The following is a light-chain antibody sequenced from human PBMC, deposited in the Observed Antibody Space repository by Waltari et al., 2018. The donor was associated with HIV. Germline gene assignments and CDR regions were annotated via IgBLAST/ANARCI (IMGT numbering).Light chain of an antibody. CDR3: CSYAGTVTYV. J-gene: IGLJ1*01. CDR2: AVT. V-gene: IGLV2-23*02. Sequence: QSALTQPASVSGSPGQSITISCTATSSDVASYNLVSWYQQHPGKAPKVMIYAVTKRPSGVSNRFSGSKSDNTASLTISGLQAEDEADYYCCSYAGTVTYVFGTGTKVTVL. CDR1: SSDVASYNL.